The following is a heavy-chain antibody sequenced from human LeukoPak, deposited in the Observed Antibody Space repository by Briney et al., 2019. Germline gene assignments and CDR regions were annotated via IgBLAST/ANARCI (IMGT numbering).Heavy chain of an antibody. J-gene: IGHJ4*02. CDR1: GFTFNNYW. D-gene: IGHD3-9*01. Sequence: PGGSLRLSCAASGFTFNNYWMHWVRQVPGKGPVWVSRINIDGSSTSYADSVRGRFTITRDNAKNTLNLQMNSLRDEDTALYYCARAGYFDILTEGALDCWGQGTLVTVSS. CDR3: ARAGYFDILTEGALDC. CDR2: INIDGSST. V-gene: IGHV3-74*01.